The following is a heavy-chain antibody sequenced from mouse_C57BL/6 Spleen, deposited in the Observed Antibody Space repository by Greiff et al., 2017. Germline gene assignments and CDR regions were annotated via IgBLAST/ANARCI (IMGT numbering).Heavy chain of an antibody. Sequence: EVKLQESGPGLVKPSQSLSLTCSVTGYSITSGYYWNWIRQFPGNKLEWMGYISYDGSNNYNPSLKNRISITRDTSKNQFFLKLNSVTTEDTATYYCARGKGYYGSSYGYFDYWGQGTTLTVSS. V-gene: IGHV3-6*01. CDR3: ARGKGYYGSSYGYFDY. CDR2: ISYDGSN. J-gene: IGHJ2*01. D-gene: IGHD1-1*01. CDR1: GYSITSGYY.